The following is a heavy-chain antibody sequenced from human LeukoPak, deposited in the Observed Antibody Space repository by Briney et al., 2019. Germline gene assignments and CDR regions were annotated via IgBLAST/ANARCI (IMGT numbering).Heavy chain of an antibody. D-gene: IGHD6-13*01. V-gene: IGHV3-21*01. Sequence: GRSLRLSCAASGFTFDDYAMHWVRQAPGKGLEWVSSISSSSSYIYYADSVKGRFTISRDNAKNSLYLQMNSLRAEDTAVYYCARDYSSPGNFDYWGQGTLVTVSS. CDR3: ARDYSSPGNFDY. J-gene: IGHJ4*02. CDR1: GFTFDDYA. CDR2: ISSSSSYI.